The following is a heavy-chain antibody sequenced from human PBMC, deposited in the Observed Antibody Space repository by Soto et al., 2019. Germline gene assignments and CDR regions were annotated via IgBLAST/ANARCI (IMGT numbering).Heavy chain of an antibody. CDR1: GFTFSNAW. Sequence: GGSLRLSCAASGFTFSNAWMSWVRQAPGKGLEWVGRIKSKTDGGTTDYAAPVKGRFTISRDDSKNTLYLQMNSLKTEDTAVYYCTTDSLSYYDILTGYYRLDYWGQGTLVTVS. V-gene: IGHV3-15*01. J-gene: IGHJ4*02. CDR2: IKSKTDGGTT. D-gene: IGHD3-9*01. CDR3: TTDSLSYYDILTGYYRLDY.